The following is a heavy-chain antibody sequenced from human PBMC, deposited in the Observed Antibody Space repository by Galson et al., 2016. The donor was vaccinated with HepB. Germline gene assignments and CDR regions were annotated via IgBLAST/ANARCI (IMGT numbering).Heavy chain of an antibody. CDR2: ISGTGDRR. V-gene: IGHV3-23*01. J-gene: IGHJ4*02. D-gene: IGHD5-18*01. CDR3: ATSNSYGYVH. Sequence: SLRLSCAASGFTFSTPAMSWVRQAPGKGLEWVSAISGTGDRRAYADSVKGRFTTSRDNLKNTVHLQMDSLSAEDTALYYCATSNSYGYVHWGQGALVTVSS. CDR1: GFTFSTPA.